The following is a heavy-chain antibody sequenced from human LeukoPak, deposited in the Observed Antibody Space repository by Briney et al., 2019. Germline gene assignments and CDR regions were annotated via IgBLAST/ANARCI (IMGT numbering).Heavy chain of an antibody. D-gene: IGHD6-19*01. Sequence: SVKVSCKASVGTFSSYAISWVRQAPGQGLEWMGGIIPIFGTANYAQKFQGRVTITADESTSTAYMELSSLRSEDTAVYYCARGEEWLVHSAIDYWGQGTLVTVSS. CDR1: VGTFSSYA. CDR3: ARGEEWLVHSAIDY. V-gene: IGHV1-69*01. CDR2: IIPIFGTA. J-gene: IGHJ4*02.